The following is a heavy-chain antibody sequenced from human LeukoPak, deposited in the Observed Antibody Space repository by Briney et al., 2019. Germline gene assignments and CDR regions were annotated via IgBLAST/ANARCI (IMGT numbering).Heavy chain of an antibody. V-gene: IGHV3-21*01. J-gene: IGHJ4*02. CDR2: ISSSSSYI. D-gene: IGHD3-3*01. CDR3: AREESYYDFWGTDY. CDR1: GFTFSSYS. Sequence: GGSLRLSCAASGFTFSSYSMNWVRQAPGKGLEWVSSISSSSSYIYYADSVKGRFTISRDNAKNSLYLLMNSLRAEDTAVYYCAREESYYDFWGTDYWGQGTLVTVSS.